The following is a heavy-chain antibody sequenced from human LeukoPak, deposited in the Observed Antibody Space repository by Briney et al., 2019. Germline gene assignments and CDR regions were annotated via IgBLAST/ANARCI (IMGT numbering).Heavy chain of an antibody. Sequence: PGGSLRLSCAASGFTFSSYGMHWVRQAPSKGLEWVAVISYDGSNKYYADSVKGRFTLSRDNSKNTLYLQMNSLRVEDTAVYFCAKKSLWSGPFDYWGQGTPVTVFS. CDR1: GFTFSSYG. CDR2: ISYDGSNK. J-gene: IGHJ4*02. CDR3: AKKSLWSGPFDY. D-gene: IGHD3-3*01. V-gene: IGHV3-30*18.